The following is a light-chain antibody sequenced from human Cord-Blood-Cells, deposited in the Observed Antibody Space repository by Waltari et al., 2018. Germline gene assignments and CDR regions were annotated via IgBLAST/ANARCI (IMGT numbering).Light chain of an antibody. Sequence: QSALTQPASVSGSPGQSITISCTGTSSDVGSYNLVSGYQQHPGKAPKLMIYEGRKRPSGVSNRFSGSKSGNTASLTISGLQAEDEADYYCCSYAGSSTYVFGTGTKVTVL. V-gene: IGLV2-23*01. CDR1: SSDVGSYNL. CDR3: CSYAGSSTYV. CDR2: EGR. J-gene: IGLJ1*01.